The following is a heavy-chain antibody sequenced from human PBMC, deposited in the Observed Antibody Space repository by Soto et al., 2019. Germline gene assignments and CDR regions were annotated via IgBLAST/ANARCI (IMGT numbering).Heavy chain of an antibody. CDR2: IKTKTDGGTT. CDR1: GFTFTNAW. CDR3: TTAWIKPLAGRMDN. Sequence: GGSLRLSCAASGFTFTNAWMSWVRQAPGKGLEWVGRIKTKTDGGTTSYAAPVKGRFTVSRDDSRNTLYLQMNSLQTEDTAVYYCTTAWIKPLAGRMDNWGQGTLVTVSS. J-gene: IGHJ4*02. D-gene: IGHD6-19*01. V-gene: IGHV3-15*01.